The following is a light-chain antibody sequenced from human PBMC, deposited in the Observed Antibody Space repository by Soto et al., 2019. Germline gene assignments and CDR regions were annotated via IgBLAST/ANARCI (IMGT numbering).Light chain of an antibody. CDR3: QQYGNTPWT. CDR1: QSVRSSN. CDR2: GAS. J-gene: IGKJ1*01. Sequence: EIVLTQSPGTLSLSPGERVTLSCRASQSVRSSNLAWYQQRPGQAPRLLIYGASNRATGIPDRFSGSGSGTDFTLTISRLEPEDFAVFYCQQYGNTPWTFGQGTKVDIK. V-gene: IGKV3-20*01.